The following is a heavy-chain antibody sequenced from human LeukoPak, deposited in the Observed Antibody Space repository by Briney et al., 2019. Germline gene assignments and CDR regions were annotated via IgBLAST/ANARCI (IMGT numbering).Heavy chain of an antibody. CDR3: AKNTVVTPSWFDP. Sequence: GGSLRLSCAASGFTFSSYAMSWVRQAPGKGLEWVSAISGSGGSTYYADSVKGRFTSSRDKSKNTLYLQMNSLRAEDTAVYYCAKNTVVTPSWFDPWGQGTLVTVSS. J-gene: IGHJ5*02. V-gene: IGHV3-23*01. D-gene: IGHD4-23*01. CDR1: GFTFSSYA. CDR2: ISGSGGST.